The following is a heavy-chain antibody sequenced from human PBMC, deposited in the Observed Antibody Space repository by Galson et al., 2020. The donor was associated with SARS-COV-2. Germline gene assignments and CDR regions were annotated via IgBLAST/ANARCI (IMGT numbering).Heavy chain of an antibody. Sequence: TGGSLRLSCAASGFTFSRYAMSWVRQAPGKGLEWVSAISGSGGRTYNADSVKGRFTISRDNSKNTLYLQMNSLRAEDTAVYYCAKGGFNYYGSGPEGYWYFDLWGRGTLVTVSA. CDR2: ISGSGGRT. CDR1: GFTFSRYA. V-gene: IGHV3-23*01. J-gene: IGHJ2*01. D-gene: IGHD3-10*01. CDR3: AKGGFNYYGSGPEGYWYFDL.